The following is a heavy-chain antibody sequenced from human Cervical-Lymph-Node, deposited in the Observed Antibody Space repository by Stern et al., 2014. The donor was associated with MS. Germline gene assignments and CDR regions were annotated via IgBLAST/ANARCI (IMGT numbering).Heavy chain of an antibody. CDR3: ARTSGSFRTWYFDY. J-gene: IGHJ4*02. CDR2: IYYSGST. V-gene: IGHV4-59*01. Sequence: QVQLQESGPGLVKPSETLSLTCTVSGGSISSYYWSWILQPPGKGLEWIGYIYYSGSTNYNPSLKSRVTISVDTSKNQFSLKLSSVTAADTAVYYCARTSGSFRTWYFDYWGQGTLVTVSS. CDR1: GGSISSYY. D-gene: IGHD1-26*01.